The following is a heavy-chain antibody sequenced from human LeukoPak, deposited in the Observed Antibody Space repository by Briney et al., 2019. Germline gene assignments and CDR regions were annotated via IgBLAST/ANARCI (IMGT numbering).Heavy chain of an antibody. CDR3: DCSSNNCYAAGDY. D-gene: IGHD2-2*01. V-gene: IGHV3-30*02. J-gene: IGHJ4*02. Sequence: GSLRLSCAASGFSFSNYAMSWVRQAPGKGLEWVAFIRSDGSNKYYADSVKGRFTISRDNYKNTLFLEMNSLRAEDTAVYYCDCSSNNCYAAGDYWGQGTLVTVSS. CDR2: IRSDGSNK. CDR1: GFSFSNYA.